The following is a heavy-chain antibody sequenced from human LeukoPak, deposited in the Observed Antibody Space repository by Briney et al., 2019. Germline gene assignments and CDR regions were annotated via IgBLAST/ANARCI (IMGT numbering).Heavy chain of an antibody. CDR1: GGTISSYA. Sequence: ASVKVSCKASGGTISSYASSWVRQAPGQGLEWMGGIIPIFGTANYAHKIKRRVTTTADTSTRTAFMELSSIRAADTALYYSARGPGELMPVCLDSWGQRILVTVSS. V-gene: IGHV1-69*06. CDR2: IIPIFGTA. J-gene: IGHJ5*01. CDR3: ARGPGELMPVCLDS. D-gene: IGHD1-26*01.